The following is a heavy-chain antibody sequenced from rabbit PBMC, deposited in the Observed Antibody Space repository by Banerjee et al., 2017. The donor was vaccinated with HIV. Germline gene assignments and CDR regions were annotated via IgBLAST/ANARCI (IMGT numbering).Heavy chain of an antibody. D-gene: IGHD1-1*01. J-gene: IGHJ6*01. V-gene: IGHV1S45*01. Sequence: QQQLEESGGGLVKPGGTLTLTCTASGFSFSSGYWICWVRQAPGKGLEWIACIVAGGSGSTYYANWAKGRFTISKTSSTTVTLEMTSLTVADTATYFCAKSITTGSGDYYLWGPGTLVTVS. CDR2: IVAGGSGST. CDR1: GFSFSSGYW. CDR3: AKSITTGSGDYYL.